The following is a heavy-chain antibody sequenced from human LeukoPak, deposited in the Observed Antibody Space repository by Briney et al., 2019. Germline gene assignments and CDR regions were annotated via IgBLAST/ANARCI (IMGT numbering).Heavy chain of an antibody. CDR1: GYTFTSYD. CDR2: MNPNSGNT. D-gene: IGHD6-19*01. J-gene: IGHJ4*02. Sequence: ASVKVPCKASGYTFTSYDINWVRQATGQGLEWMGWMNPNSGNTGYAQKFQGRVTITRNTSISTAYMELSSLRSEDTAVYYCARTSYSSGWRYYFDYWGQGTLVTVSS. CDR3: ARTSYSSGWRYYFDY. V-gene: IGHV1-8*03.